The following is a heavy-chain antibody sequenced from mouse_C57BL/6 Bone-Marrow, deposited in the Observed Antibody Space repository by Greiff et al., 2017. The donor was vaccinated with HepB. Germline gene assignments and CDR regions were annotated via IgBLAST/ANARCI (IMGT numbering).Heavy chain of an antibody. J-gene: IGHJ2*01. CDR3: TRVYYDYQFDY. D-gene: IGHD2-4*01. CDR1: GFTFSSYA. V-gene: IGHV5-9-1*02. Sequence: EVQGVESGEGLVKPGGSLKLSCAASGFTFSSYAMSWVRQTPEKRLEWVAYISSGGDYIYYADTVKGRFTISRDNARNTLYLQMSSLKSEDTAMYYCTRVYYDYQFDYWGQGTTLTDSS. CDR2: ISSGGDYI.